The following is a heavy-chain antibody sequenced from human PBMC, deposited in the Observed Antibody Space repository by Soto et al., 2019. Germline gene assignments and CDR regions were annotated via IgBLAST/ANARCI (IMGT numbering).Heavy chain of an antibody. CDR2: TIPIFDTA. J-gene: IGHJ6*02. CDR1: GGTFSSYA. D-gene: IGHD2-2*01. V-gene: IGHV1-69*01. Sequence: QVQLVQSGAEVKKPGSSVKVSCKASGGTFSSYAISWVRQAPGQGLEWMGGTIPIFDTANYAQKLQGRVTSTADESTSTAYMELSSLRSEDTVVYYCARGGCSSTSCYGTRYGMDVWGQGTTVTVSS. CDR3: ARGGCSSTSCYGTRYGMDV.